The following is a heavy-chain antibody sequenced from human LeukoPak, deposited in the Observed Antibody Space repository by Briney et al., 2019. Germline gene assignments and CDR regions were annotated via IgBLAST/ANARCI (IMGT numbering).Heavy chain of an antibody. CDR1: GLTFSSYG. D-gene: IGHD4-23*01. J-gene: IGHJ4*02. Sequence: GGSLRLSCAASGLTFSSYGMHWVRQAPGKGLEWVAVIWYDESNKYYADSVKGRFTISRDNSKNTLYLQMNSLRAEDTAVYYCAKARYGGGTMFDYWGQGTLVTVSS. CDR3: AKARYGGGTMFDY. V-gene: IGHV3-33*06. CDR2: IWYDESNK.